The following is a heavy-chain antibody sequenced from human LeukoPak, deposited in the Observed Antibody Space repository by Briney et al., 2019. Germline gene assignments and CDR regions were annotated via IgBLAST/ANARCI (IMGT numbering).Heavy chain of an antibody. CDR3: ARSTLELGDAFDI. V-gene: IGHV3-11*04. Sequence: GGSLRLSCAASGFTFSDYYMSWIRQAPGKGLEWVSHISNSGRTIYYADSVKGRFTISRDNAKNSLYLQMNSLRTEDTAVYYCARSTLELGDAFDIWGQGTTVTVAS. D-gene: IGHD1-7*01. CDR2: ISNSGRTI. J-gene: IGHJ3*02. CDR1: GFTFSDYY.